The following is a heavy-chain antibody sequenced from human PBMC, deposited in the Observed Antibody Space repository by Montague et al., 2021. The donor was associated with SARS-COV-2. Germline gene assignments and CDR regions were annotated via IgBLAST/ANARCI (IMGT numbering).Heavy chain of an antibody. CDR2: IYYSGST. J-gene: IGHJ5*02. Sequence: TLSLTCTVSGGSISSGGYYWSWIRQHPGKGLEWIGYIYYSGSTYYNPSLKSRLTISVDTSKNRFSLKLSSVTAADTAMYYCARARVVVPTNRNWFDPWGQGTLVTVSS. CDR1: GGSISSGGYY. V-gene: IGHV4-31*03. CDR3: ARARVVVPTNRNWFDP. D-gene: IGHD2-2*01.